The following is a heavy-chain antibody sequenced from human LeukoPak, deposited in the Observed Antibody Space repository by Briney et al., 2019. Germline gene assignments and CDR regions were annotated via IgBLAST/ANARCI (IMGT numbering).Heavy chain of an antibody. D-gene: IGHD5-12*01. CDR3: ARAAPLGEWLPYFDY. Sequence: PGGSLRLSCAASGFTFSTYWMHWVRQAPGKGLVWVSRINTDGSGTTYADSVKGRFTISRDNAKNTLYLQMSSLRAEDTAVYYCARAAPLGEWLPYFDYWGQGELVTVS. CDR1: GFTFSTYW. CDR2: INTDGSGT. V-gene: IGHV3-74*01. J-gene: IGHJ4*02.